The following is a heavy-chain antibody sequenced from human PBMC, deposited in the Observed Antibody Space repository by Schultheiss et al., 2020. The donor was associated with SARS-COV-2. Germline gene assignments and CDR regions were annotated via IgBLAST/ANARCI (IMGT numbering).Heavy chain of an antibody. CDR1: GGSFSGYY. CDR2: INHSGST. V-gene: IGHV4-34*01. Sequence: SETLSLTCAVYGGSFSGYYWSWIRQPPGKGLEWIGEINHSGSTNYNPSLKSRVTISVDTSKNQFSLKLSSVTAADTAVYYCAIGGSEYSSSSVAEWFDPWGQGTLVTVSS. J-gene: IGHJ5*02. D-gene: IGHD6-6*01. CDR3: AIGGSEYSSSSVAEWFDP.